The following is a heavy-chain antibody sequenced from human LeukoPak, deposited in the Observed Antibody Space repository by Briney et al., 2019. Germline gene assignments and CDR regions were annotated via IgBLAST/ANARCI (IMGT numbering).Heavy chain of an antibody. CDR1: GYTFTNYY. Sequence: GASVKASCKASGYTFTNYYIHWVRQAPGQGLEWMGIINPAGGSTGYAQKFQGRVTMTRDTSTSTVYMELSSLRSEDTAVYYCARYNGDLTGGFDYWGQGTLVTVSS. V-gene: IGHV1-46*01. CDR2: INPAGGST. J-gene: IGHJ4*02. D-gene: IGHD4-17*01. CDR3: ARYNGDLTGGFDY.